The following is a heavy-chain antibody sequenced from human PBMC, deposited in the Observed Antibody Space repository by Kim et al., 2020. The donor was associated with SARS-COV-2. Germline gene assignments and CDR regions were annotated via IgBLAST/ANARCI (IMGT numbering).Heavy chain of an antibody. V-gene: IGHV3-9*01. CDR1: GFTFDDYA. D-gene: IGHD3-10*01. J-gene: IGHJ6*02. CDR3: ASHFDYGSGSSPSDYYYGMDV. CDR2: ISWNSGSI. Sequence: GGSLRLSCAASGFTFDDYAMHWVRQAPGKGLEWVSGISWNSGSIGYADSVKGRFTISRDNAKNSLYLQMNSLRAEDTALYYCASHFDYGSGSSPSDYYYGMDVWGQGTTVTVSS.